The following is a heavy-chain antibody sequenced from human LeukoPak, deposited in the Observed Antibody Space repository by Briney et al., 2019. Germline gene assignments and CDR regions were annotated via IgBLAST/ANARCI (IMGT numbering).Heavy chain of an antibody. D-gene: IGHD4/OR15-4a*01. Sequence: SETLSLTCTGSGGSISHYYWSWIRQPQGKGLEGIGYIYYSGTTNYNPSLKSRVTISVDTSKNQFSLKLNSVTAADTAVYYCAREDPRTKVPEGMDVWGQGTTVTVSS. CDR3: AREDPRTKVPEGMDV. CDR1: GGSISHYY. CDR2: IYYSGTT. J-gene: IGHJ6*02. V-gene: IGHV4-59*01.